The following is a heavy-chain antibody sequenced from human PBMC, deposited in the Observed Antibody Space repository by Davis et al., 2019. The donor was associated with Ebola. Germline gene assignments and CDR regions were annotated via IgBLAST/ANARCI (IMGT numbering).Heavy chain of an antibody. CDR2: INPNSGGT. CDR3: ARELPEGSYWTDSFDI. J-gene: IGHJ3*02. D-gene: IGHD1-26*01. Sequence: ASVKVSCKTSGYSFTNYYIHWVRQAPGQGLEWMGRINPNSGGTAYAQKFQARVTMTRNSSIGTAYMELSSLRSEDTAVYYCARELPEGSYWTDSFDIWGQGTVVTVSS. V-gene: IGHV1-2*06. CDR1: GYSFTNYY.